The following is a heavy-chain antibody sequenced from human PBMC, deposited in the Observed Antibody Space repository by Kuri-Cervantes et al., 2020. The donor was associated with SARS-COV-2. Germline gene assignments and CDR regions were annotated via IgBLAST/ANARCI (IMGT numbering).Heavy chain of an antibody. CDR1: GFTFTLFN. V-gene: IGHV3-48*01. CDR3: ARDPFILLKGPSGIGMSGPKSYFDS. D-gene: IGHD2-15*01. J-gene: IGHJ4*02. Sequence: GESLKISCAASGFTFTLFNLNWVRQAPGKGLEWLAHIDSGDASIYYADSVRGRFTISRDNDNDSLYLQMEGLTVDDTALYYCARDPFILLKGPSGIGMSGPKSYFDSWGEGTLVTVSS. CDR2: IDSGDASI.